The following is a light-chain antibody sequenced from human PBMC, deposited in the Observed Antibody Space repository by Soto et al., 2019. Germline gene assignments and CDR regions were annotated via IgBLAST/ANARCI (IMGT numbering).Light chain of an antibody. V-gene: IGKV3-15*01. CDR1: QSLRSD. J-gene: IGKJ5*01. CDR3: QQYNNWPSIT. Sequence: EIVMTKSPSTLSVSPGERSTVSCVSSQSLRSDLAWYQQKPGQAPRLLIYGASTRATGIPARFSGSGSGTEFTLTISSLQSEDFAVYYCQQYNNWPSITFGQGTRLEIK. CDR2: GAS.